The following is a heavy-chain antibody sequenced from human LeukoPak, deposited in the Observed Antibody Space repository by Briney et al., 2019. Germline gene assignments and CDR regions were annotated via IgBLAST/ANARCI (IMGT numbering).Heavy chain of an antibody. CDR2: IYPGDSDT. J-gene: IGHJ3*02. CDR1: GYSFTSYW. D-gene: IGHD6-13*01. CDR3: AREVTGLAAAGGDAFDI. V-gene: IGHV5-51*01. Sequence: GESLKISCKGSGYSFTSYWIGWVRQMPGKGLEWMGIIYPGDSDTRYSPSFQGQVTISADKSISTAYLQWSSLKASDTAMYYCAREVTGLAAAGGDAFDIWGQGTMVTVSS.